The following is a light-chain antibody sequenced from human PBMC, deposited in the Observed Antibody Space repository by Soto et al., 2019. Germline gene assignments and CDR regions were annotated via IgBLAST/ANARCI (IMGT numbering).Light chain of an antibody. J-gene: IGKJ1*01. CDR1: QSVSSY. CDR3: QQYGIDRT. Sequence: EIVLTQSAATLSLSPGERATLSCRASQSVSSYLAWYQQKPGQAPRLLIYGASSRATGIPDRFSGSGSGTDFTLTISRLEPEDFAVYYCQQYGIDRTFGQGTKVDI. CDR2: GAS. V-gene: IGKV3-20*01.